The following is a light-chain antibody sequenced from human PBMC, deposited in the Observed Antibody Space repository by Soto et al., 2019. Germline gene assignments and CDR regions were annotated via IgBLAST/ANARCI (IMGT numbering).Light chain of an antibody. CDR2: GAS. J-gene: IGKJ3*01. CDR3: QQYNKWPLFT. Sequence: EIVMTQSPATLSVSPGERATLSCRASQSVSTNLAWYQQRPGQAPRPLIYGASARATGIPARFIGSGSGTEFTLTISSLQSEDFAVYYCQQYNKWPLFTFGPGTRV. V-gene: IGKV3-15*01. CDR1: QSVSTN.